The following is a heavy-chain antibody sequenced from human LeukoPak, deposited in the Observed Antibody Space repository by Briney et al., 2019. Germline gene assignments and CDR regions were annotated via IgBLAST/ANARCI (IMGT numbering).Heavy chain of an antibody. CDR3: ARGRGSSWYWEYFQH. D-gene: IGHD6-13*01. J-gene: IGHJ1*01. CDR2: INHSGST. CDR1: GESFSGYY. Sequence: SETLCLSCAVYGESFSGYYWSWIRQPPGRGLEWIGEINHSGSTNYNPSLKSRVTISVDTSKNQFSLKLSSVTAADTAVYYCARGRGSSWYWEYFQHWGQGTLVTVSS. V-gene: IGHV4-34*01.